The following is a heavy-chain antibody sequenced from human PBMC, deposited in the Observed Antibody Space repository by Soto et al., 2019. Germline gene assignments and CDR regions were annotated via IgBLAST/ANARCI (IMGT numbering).Heavy chain of an antibody. Sequence: GGSLRLSCAASGFTFSGSAMHWVRQASGKGLEWVGRIRSKANSYETAYAASVKGRFTISRDDSKNTAYLQMNSLKTEDTAVYYCTPGGQWLANNWFDPWGQGTLVTVSS. CDR3: TPGGQWLANNWFDP. D-gene: IGHD6-19*01. CDR1: GFTFSGSA. J-gene: IGHJ5*02. CDR2: IRSKANSYET. V-gene: IGHV3-73*01.